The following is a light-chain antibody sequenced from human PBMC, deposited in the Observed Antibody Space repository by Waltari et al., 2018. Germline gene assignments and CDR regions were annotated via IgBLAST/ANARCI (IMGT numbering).Light chain of an antibody. CDR1: SSNIGAGYD. J-gene: IGLJ2*01. Sequence: QSVLTQPPSVSGAPGQRVTISCTGSSSNIGAGYDVHWYQQLPGTAPNLLSYGNSHRPSGVPDRFSGSKSVTSASLAITGLQAEDEADYYCQSYDSSLSGVVFGGGTKLTVL. V-gene: IGLV1-40*01. CDR3: QSYDSSLSGVV. CDR2: GNS.